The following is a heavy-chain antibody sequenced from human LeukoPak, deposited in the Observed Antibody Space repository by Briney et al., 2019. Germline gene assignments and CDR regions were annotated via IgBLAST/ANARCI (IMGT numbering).Heavy chain of an antibody. CDR1: GGSFSGYY. CDR2: INHSGST. Sequence: KPSETLSLTCAVYGGSFSGYYWSWIRQPPGKGLEWIGEINHSGSTNYNPSLKSRVTISVDTSKNQFSLKLSSVTAADTAVYYCARRSYGYVTLFDYWGQGTLVTVSS. J-gene: IGHJ4*02. D-gene: IGHD5-18*01. V-gene: IGHV4-34*01. CDR3: ARRSYGYVTLFDY.